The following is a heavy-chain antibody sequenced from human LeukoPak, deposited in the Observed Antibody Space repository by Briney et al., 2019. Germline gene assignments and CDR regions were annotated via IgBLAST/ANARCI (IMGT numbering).Heavy chain of an antibody. Sequence: GASVKVSCKASGYTFTSYYMHWVRQAPGQGLEWMGIINPSGGSTSYAQKFQGRVTMTRDTPTSTVYMELRSLRSDDTAVYYCARDCSSTSCYLPDYYYYGMDVWGQGTTVTVSS. J-gene: IGHJ6*02. CDR1: GYTFTSYY. CDR2: INPSGGST. D-gene: IGHD2-2*01. V-gene: IGHV1-46*01. CDR3: ARDCSSTSCYLPDYYYYGMDV.